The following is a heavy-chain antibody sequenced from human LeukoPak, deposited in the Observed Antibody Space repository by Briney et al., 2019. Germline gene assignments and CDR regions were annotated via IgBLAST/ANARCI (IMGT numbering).Heavy chain of an antibody. CDR1: GGSFSDFY. Sequence: PSETLSLTCAVYGGSFSDFYWNWIRQPPGKGLEWIGEINHNGSTNYNPSLKSRVTISVDTSKNQFSLKLSSVTAADTAVYYCARVGRGAANDYWGQGTLVTVSS. J-gene: IGHJ4*02. V-gene: IGHV4-34*01. CDR3: ARVGRGAANDY. CDR2: INHNGST.